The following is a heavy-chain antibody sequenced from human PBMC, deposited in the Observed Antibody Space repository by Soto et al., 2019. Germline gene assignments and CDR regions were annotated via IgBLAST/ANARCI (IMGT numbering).Heavy chain of an antibody. V-gene: IGHV3-48*01. CDR2: ISSSSGTI. Sequence: EVQLVESGGGLVQPGGSLRLSCAGSGFTFSIHSMNWVSQAPGKGLEWVAYISSSSGTIFYADSVKGRFTISRDNAKNSLYLQMNSLRAEDTAVYYCARDPGESYGLEYWGQGTLVTVSS. CDR3: ARDPGESYGLEY. CDR1: GFTFSIHS. D-gene: IGHD3-16*02. J-gene: IGHJ4*02.